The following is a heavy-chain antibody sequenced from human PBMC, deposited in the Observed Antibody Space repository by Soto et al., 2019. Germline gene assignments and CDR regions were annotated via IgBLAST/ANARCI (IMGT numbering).Heavy chain of an antibody. CDR2: ISYRGST. D-gene: IGHD3-22*01. Sequence: SETLSLTCTVSAGSITTSYCSFIRHPVLKALEWIGYISYRGSTNYNPSLKSRLTISIGTSKSQISLKLTSMTTADTAVYYCASSGIVGREVNTWFDPWGQGTLVTVSS. J-gene: IGHJ5*02. V-gene: IGHV4-59*01. CDR3: ASSGIVGREVNTWFDP. CDR1: AGSITTSY.